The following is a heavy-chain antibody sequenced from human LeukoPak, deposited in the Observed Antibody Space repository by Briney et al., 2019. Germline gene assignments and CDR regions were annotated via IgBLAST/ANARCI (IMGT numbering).Heavy chain of an antibody. CDR2: ISGSGVST. J-gene: IGHJ4*02. CDR1: GFSFSSYG. D-gene: IGHD2-2*01. V-gene: IGHV3-23*01. CDR3: AKDGTTSHGRYCSSNSCYYFDH. Sequence: PGGSLRLSCAASGFSFSSYGMSWVRQAPGKGLEWVSGISGSGVSTYYADSVKGRFTISRDNSKNTLDLQMNSLRAEDTDVYYCAKDGTTSHGRYCSSNSCYYFDHWGQGTLVTVSS.